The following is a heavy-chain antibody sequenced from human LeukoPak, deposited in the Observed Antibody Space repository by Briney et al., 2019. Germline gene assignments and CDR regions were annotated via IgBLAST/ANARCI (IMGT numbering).Heavy chain of an antibody. Sequence: ASVKVSCKASGYTFTSYGISWVRQAPGQGLEWMGWISAYNGNTNYAQKLQGRVTMTTDTSTSTAYMELRSLRSDDTAVYYCAGATTAYYYYGVDVWGQGTTVTVSS. CDR2: ISAYNGNT. V-gene: IGHV1-18*01. CDR3: AGATTAYYYYGVDV. J-gene: IGHJ6*02. D-gene: IGHD1-26*01. CDR1: GYTFTSYG.